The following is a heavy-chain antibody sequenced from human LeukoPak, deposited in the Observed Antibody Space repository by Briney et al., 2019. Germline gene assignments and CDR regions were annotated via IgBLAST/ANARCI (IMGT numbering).Heavy chain of an antibody. J-gene: IGHJ3*02. D-gene: IGHD6-13*01. V-gene: IGHV4-4*07. CDR3: ARVSPGYSSSWYAFDI. Sequence: SSETLSLTCTVSGGSISSYYWSWIRQPAGKGLEWIGRIYYSGSTYYNPSLKSRVTISVDASKSQFSLKLSSVTAADTAVYYCARVSPGYSSSWYAFDIWGQGTMVTVSS. CDR2: IYYSGST. CDR1: GGSISSYY.